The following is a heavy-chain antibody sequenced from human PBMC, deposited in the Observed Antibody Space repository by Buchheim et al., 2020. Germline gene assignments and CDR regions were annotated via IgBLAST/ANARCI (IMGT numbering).Heavy chain of an antibody. CDR1: GFTFSSYA. CDR3: AKSGTYAGYSSSWREGYFDY. V-gene: IGHV3-23*01. J-gene: IGHJ4*02. CDR2: ISGSGGST. Sequence: EVQLLESGGGLVQPGGSLRLSCAASGFTFSSYAMSWVRQAPGKGLEWVSAISGSGGSTYYADSVKGRFTISRDNSKNTLYLQMNSLRAEDTAVYYCAKSGTYAGYSSSWREGYFDYWGQGTL. D-gene: IGHD6-13*01.